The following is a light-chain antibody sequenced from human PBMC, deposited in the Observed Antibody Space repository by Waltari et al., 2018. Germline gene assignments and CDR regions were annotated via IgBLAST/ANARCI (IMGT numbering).Light chain of an antibody. CDR1: SSEVGGYNL. Sequence: QSALTQPASVSGSPGQSITISCTGISSEVGGYNLRAWYQQYPGKVPKLMIYDGSKRPSGVSDRFSGSKSGNTASLTISGLQADDEADYYCSSYSSSSTLYVFGTGTKVTV. V-gene: IGLV2-14*01. CDR2: DGS. CDR3: SSYSSSSTLYV. J-gene: IGLJ1*01.